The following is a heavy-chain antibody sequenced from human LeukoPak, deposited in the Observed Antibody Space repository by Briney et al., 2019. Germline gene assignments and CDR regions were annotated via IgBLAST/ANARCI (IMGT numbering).Heavy chain of an antibody. V-gene: IGHV3-7*01. Sequence: GGSLRLSCAASGFTFSSSFMSWVRQTPGKGLERVANIAQDGGEKNYVVSVEGRFTISRDNAKNSLYLEMNLLRAEDTAVYYCAREWNIQYSMGVDYWGQGTLVTVSS. CDR1: GFTFSSSF. CDR2: IAQDGGEK. J-gene: IGHJ4*02. D-gene: IGHD3-3*01. CDR3: AREWNIQYSMGVDY.